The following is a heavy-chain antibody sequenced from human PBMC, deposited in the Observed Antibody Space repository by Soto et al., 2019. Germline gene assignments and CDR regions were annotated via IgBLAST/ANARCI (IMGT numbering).Heavy chain of an antibody. Sequence: KTSETLSLTCTVSGGSISSGDYYWSWIRQPPGKGLEWIGYIYYSGSTYYNPSLKSRVTISVDTSKNQFSLKLSSVTAADTAVYYCARDAVPFSYGGNGLYYYYGMDVWGQGTTVTVSS. CDR2: IYYSGST. V-gene: IGHV4-30-4*01. CDR3: ARDAVPFSYGGNGLYYYYGMDV. CDR1: GGSISSGDYY. J-gene: IGHJ6*02. D-gene: IGHD4-17*01.